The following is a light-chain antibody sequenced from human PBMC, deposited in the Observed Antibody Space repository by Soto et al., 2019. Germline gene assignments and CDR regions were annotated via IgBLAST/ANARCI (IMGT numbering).Light chain of an antibody. J-gene: IGLJ1*01. V-gene: IGLV2-8*01. CDR3: SSYAGSNNYV. CDR1: SSDDGGYNY. CDR2: EVT. Sequence: QSALTQPPSATGSPGQSVTISCTGTSSDDGGYNYVSWYQQHPVKAPKLMIYEVTKRPSGVPDRFSGSKSGNTASLTVSGLQAEDEADYYCSSYAGSNNYVFGTGTKVTVL.